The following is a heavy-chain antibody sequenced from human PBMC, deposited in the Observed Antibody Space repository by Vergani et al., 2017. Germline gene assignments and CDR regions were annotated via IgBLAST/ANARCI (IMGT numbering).Heavy chain of an antibody. J-gene: IGHJ4*02. D-gene: IGHD5-12*01. CDR3: ARFRGPDIVGTAFDH. V-gene: IGHV4-34*01. CDR1: GGSFSVYY. CDR2: INDIGTT. Sequence: QVQLQQWGAGLLKPSETLSLTFGLHGGSFSVYYWSWIRPSPGKGLEWIGAINDIGTTNYNPSLRSRVTISVDTSKTQFSLRLNSVTAADTAVYFCARFRGPDIVGTAFDHWAQGTLVTVSS.